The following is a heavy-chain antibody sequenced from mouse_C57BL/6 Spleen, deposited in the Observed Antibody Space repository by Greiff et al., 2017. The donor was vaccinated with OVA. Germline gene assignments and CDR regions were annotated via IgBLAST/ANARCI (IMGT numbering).Heavy chain of an antibody. CDR3: ARGGPIPYFDV. CDR1: GYSITSGYY. Sequence: EVQLQESGPGLVKPSQSLSLTCSVTGYSITSGYYWNWIRQFPGNKLEWMGYISYAGSNNYNPSLKNRISITHDTSKNQFFLKLNSVTTEDTATYYCARGGPIPYFDVWGTGTTVTVSS. J-gene: IGHJ1*03. CDR2: ISYAGSN. V-gene: IGHV3-6*01.